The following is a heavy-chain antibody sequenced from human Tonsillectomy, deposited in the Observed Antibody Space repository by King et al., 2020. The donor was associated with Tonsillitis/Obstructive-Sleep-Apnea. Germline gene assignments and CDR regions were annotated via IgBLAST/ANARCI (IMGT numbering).Heavy chain of an antibody. D-gene: IGHD3-10*01. CDR1: GYTFTGYY. CDR3: ARCIYMVRRGVMVEYYYEMDV. Sequence: VQLVESGAEVKKPGASVKVSCKASGYTFTGYYMYWVRQAPGQGLEWMGWINPNSGGTNYAQKFQGRVTVTRDTSISTAYMELSRLRSDDTAVYYCARCIYMVRRGVMVEYYYEMDVGGQGTTVSVSS. CDR2: INPNSGGT. V-gene: IGHV1-2*02. J-gene: IGHJ6*02.